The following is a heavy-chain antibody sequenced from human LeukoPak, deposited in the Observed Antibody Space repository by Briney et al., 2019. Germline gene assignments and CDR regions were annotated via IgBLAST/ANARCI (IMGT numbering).Heavy chain of an antibody. CDR1: GFTFSSYA. CDR2: ISGSGGST. Sequence: PGGSLRLSCAASGFTFSSYAMSWVRQAPGKGLEWVSAISGSGGSTYYADSVKGRFTISRDNSKNTLYLQMNSLRAEDTAVYYCATTWGRASYGMDVWGQGTTVTVSS. CDR3: ATTWGRASYGMDV. J-gene: IGHJ6*02. V-gene: IGHV3-23*01. D-gene: IGHD3-16*01.